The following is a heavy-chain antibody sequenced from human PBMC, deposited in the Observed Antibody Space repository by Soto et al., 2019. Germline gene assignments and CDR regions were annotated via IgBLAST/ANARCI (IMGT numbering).Heavy chain of an antibody. CDR3: ARQDPAGLRAYYFDY. D-gene: IGHD3-10*01. V-gene: IGHV2-5*01. Sequence: SGPTLVNPTQTLTLTCTFSGFSLTTSGVGVGWIRQPPGKALEWLAVIYWNDDKRYSPSLKSRLTITKDSSKNQVVLTVTNMDPVDTATYYCARQDPAGLRAYYFDYWGQGTPVTVSS. CDR1: GFSLTTSGVG. J-gene: IGHJ4*02. CDR2: IYWNDDK.